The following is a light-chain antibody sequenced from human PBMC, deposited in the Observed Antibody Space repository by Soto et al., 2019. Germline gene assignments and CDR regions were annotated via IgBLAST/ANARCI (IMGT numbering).Light chain of an antibody. CDR1: RRASNN. V-gene: IGKV3-15*01. Sequence: IVNTLYPATLPVSLGERATLSCTTRRRASNNLAWYQQKPGQAPRLLIWGVSTRATGIPDRFSGSGSGTEFTLTISSLQSEDFVVYYCQQYNNWPRTFGQGTKVDIK. J-gene: IGKJ1*01. CDR2: GVS. CDR3: QQYNNWPRT.